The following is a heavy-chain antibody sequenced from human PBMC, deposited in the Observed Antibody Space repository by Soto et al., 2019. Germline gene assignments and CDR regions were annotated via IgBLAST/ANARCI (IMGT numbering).Heavy chain of an antibody. V-gene: IGHV4-30-4*01. J-gene: IGHJ6*02. CDR3: ARDSRNYFYGIDV. Sequence: SETLSLTCTVSGGSISSGDHYWSWIRQPPGKGLEWIGYIYYDGGTYYNPSLKSRLTISLDTSKNQFSLKLSSVTAADTAVYYCARDSRNYFYGIDVWGQGPSGTVSS. CDR1: GGSISSGDHY. CDR2: IYYDGGT.